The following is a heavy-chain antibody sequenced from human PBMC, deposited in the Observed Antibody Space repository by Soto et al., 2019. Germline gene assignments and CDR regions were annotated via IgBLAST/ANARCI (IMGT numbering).Heavy chain of an antibody. Sequence: GGSLRLSCEASEFIVSYFVMSWVRQSPGKGLEWVSAITVSGGDTYYSDSVKGRFTISRDNSKNTLYLQMNSLRAEDTALYYCAKGSASTRPYYFDYWGQGTLVTVSS. J-gene: IGHJ4*02. CDR1: EFIVSYFV. CDR3: AKGSASTRPYYFDY. V-gene: IGHV3-23*01. CDR2: ITVSGGDT. D-gene: IGHD2-21*01.